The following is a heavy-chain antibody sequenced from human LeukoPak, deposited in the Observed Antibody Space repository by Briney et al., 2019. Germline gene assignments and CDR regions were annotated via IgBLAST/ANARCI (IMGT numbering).Heavy chain of an antibody. J-gene: IGHJ4*02. CDR3: ARGSSRFDC. Sequence: SETLSLTCTVSGGSISSYYWSWIRQPSGKGLEWIGYIYYSGSTNYNPSLKSRVTISVDTSMNQFSLKVTSVTAADTAVYYCARGSSRFDCWGQGTLVTVSS. CDR1: GGSISSYY. V-gene: IGHV4-59*01. D-gene: IGHD6-13*01. CDR2: IYYSGST.